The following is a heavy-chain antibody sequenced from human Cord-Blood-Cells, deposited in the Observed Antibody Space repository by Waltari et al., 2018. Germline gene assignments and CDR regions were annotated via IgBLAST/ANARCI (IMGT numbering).Heavy chain of an antibody. V-gene: IGHV1-3*01. J-gene: IGHJ4*02. CDR1: GYTFTSYA. CDR2: INDGNGNT. Sequence: QVQLVQSGAEVKKPGASVKVSCKASGYTFTSYAMHWVRQAPGQRREWMGWINDGNGNTKYSQKFQGRVTITRDTSASTADMELSSLRSEDTAVYYCARVELGFFDYWGQGTLVTVSS. CDR3: ARVELGFFDY. D-gene: IGHD7-27*01.